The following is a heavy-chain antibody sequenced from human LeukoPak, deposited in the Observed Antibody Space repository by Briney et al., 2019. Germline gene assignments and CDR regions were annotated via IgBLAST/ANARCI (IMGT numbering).Heavy chain of an antibody. CDR3: ARVVPATYHYYYGMDV. V-gene: IGHV3-7*04. Sequence: GSLRLSCAASGFTFSSYWMSWVRQAPGKGLEWVANINQDGSEKYSVDSVKGRFTISRDNAKNSLYLQMNSLRAEDTAVYYCARVVPATYHYYYGMDVWGQGTTVTVSS. CDR2: INQDGSEK. D-gene: IGHD2-15*01. CDR1: GFTFSSYW. J-gene: IGHJ6*02.